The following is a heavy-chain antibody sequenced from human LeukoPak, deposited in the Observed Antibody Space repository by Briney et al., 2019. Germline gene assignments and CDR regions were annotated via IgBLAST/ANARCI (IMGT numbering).Heavy chain of an antibody. CDR2: IYYGGST. Sequence: NPSETLSLTCTVSGGSISSSSYYWGWIRQPPGKGLEWIGSIYYGGSTYYNPSLKSRVTISVDTSKNQFSLKLSSVTAADTAVYYCARLHLLRYFDWLLDYWGQGTLVTVSS. D-gene: IGHD3-9*01. CDR3: ARLHLLRYFDWLLDY. CDR1: GGSISSSSYY. J-gene: IGHJ4*02. V-gene: IGHV4-39*01.